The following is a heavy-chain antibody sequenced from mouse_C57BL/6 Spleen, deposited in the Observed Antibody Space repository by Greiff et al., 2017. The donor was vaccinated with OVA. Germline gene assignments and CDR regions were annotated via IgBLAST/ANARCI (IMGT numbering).Heavy chain of an antibody. CDR1: GYTFTSYW. D-gene: IGHD1-1*01. Sequence: VQLQQSGAELVKPGASVKMSCKASGYTFTSYWITWVKQRPGQGLEWIGDIYPGSGSTNYNEKFKSKATLTVDTSSSTAYMQLSSLTSEDSAVYYCARGHGSSYWYFDVWGTGTTVTVSS. CDR3: ARGHGSSYWYFDV. CDR2: IYPGSGST. J-gene: IGHJ1*03. V-gene: IGHV1-55*01.